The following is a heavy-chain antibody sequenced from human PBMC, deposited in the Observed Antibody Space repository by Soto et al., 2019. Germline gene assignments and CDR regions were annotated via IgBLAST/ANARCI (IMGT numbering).Heavy chain of an antibody. J-gene: IGHJ6*02. CDR1: GYIFVNYG. CDR3: AMVDNYVAPAPQDV. D-gene: IGHD3-16*01. V-gene: IGHV1-18*01. Sequence: QVQLVQSGDEVRKPGSSVKVSCKASGYIFVNYGIAWVRQAPGQGLEWMGWISPYRGNTHYASKISGVLTMATDPSPTTAYMDTGVLTADGTAVYYCAMVDNYVAPAPQDVWGRGTTVTVSS. CDR2: ISPYRGNT.